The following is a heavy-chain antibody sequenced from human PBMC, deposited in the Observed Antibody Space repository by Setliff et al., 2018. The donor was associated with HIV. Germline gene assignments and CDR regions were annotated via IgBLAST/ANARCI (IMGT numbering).Heavy chain of an antibody. CDR3: AGCITGTTHWFDP. Sequence: PSETLSLTCTVSGGSISSGTYYWSWIRQPAGKGLEWIGRIYSSGSTNYNPSLKSRVTISMDTSENHFSLKLSSVTAADTAVYYCAGCITGTTHWFDPWGQGTLVTVSS. J-gene: IGHJ5*02. CDR2: IYSSGST. D-gene: IGHD1-20*01. CDR1: GGSISSGTYY. V-gene: IGHV4-61*02.